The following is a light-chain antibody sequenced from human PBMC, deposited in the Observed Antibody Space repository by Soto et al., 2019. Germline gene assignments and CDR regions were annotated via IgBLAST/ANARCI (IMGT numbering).Light chain of an antibody. CDR1: QSISTR. CDR3: QRSGT. J-gene: IGKJ1*01. CDR2: KAS. V-gene: IGKV1-5*03. Sequence: DIQMTQSPSTLSASVGDRVTITCRASQSISTRLAWYQQKPGRAPNLLIYKASDLKTGVPARFSGSGSGTEFTLSITTLQPDDFATYYCQRSGTFGQGTKVEI.